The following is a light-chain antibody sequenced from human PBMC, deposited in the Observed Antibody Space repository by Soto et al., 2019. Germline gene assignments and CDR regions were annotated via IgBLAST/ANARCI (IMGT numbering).Light chain of an antibody. Sequence: DIQMTQSPSTLSGSVGDRVTITCRASQTISSWLAWYQQKPGKAPNLLIYKASTLKSGVPSRFSGSGSGTEFTLTISSLQPDDFATYYCQHYNSYSEAFGQGTKVDSK. V-gene: IGKV1-5*03. CDR3: QHYNSYSEA. CDR2: KAS. CDR1: QTISSW. J-gene: IGKJ1*01.